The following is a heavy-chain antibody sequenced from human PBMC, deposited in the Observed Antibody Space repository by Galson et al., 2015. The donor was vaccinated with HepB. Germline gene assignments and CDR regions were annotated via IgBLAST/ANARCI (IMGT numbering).Heavy chain of an antibody. J-gene: IGHJ4*02. V-gene: IGHV6-1*01. D-gene: IGHD6-13*01. CDR1: GDSVSRNSAA. CDR3: ARGRVAAPVTFTLRRTYYFDY. Sequence: CAISGDSVSRNSAAWNWIRQSPSRGLEWLGRTYYRSKWYNDYAVSVKSRVTINPDTSKNQFSLQLNSVTPEDTAVYFCARGRVAAPVTFTLRRTYYFDYWGQGTLVTVSS. CDR2: TYYRSKWYN.